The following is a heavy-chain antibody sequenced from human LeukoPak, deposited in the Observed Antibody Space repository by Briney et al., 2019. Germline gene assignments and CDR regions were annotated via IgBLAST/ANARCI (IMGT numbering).Heavy chain of an antibody. CDR1: GGSMSGAY. D-gene: IGHD1-26*01. Sequence: PSETLSLTCTVSGGSMSGAYWSWIRQPPGKGLEWIAYIDYSASTNYNPSLKSRVTISVDTSKNRFSLKLSSVTAADTAVYYCARDSRRELLHAFDIWGQGTMVTVSS. CDR2: IDYSAST. CDR3: ARDSRRELLHAFDI. J-gene: IGHJ3*02. V-gene: IGHV4-59*01.